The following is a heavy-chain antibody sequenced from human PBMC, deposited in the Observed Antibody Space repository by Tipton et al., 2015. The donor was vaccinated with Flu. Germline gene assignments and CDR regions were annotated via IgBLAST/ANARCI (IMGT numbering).Heavy chain of an antibody. V-gene: IGHV3-53*01. CDR3: AAGCSGGSCYRDAFDI. CDR2: IYSGGST. Sequence: SLRLSCAASGFTVSSNYMSWVRQAPGKGLEWVSVIYSGGSTYYADSVKGRFTISRDNSKSTLYLQMNSLRAEDTAVYYCAAGCSGGSCYRDAFDIWGQGTMVTVSS. D-gene: IGHD2-15*01. CDR1: GFTVSSNY. J-gene: IGHJ3*02.